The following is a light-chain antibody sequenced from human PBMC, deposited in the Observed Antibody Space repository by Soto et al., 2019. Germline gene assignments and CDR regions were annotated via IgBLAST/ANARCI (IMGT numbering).Light chain of an antibody. Sequence: EIVMTQSPATLSVSPGERATLSCRASQSISSNLAWYQQKPGQAPMLLIYGPSTRATGIPARFSGSGSGTEFTLTISRLQSEDFAGYYCQQYNNWPLTFGGGTKVEIK. CDR3: QQYNNWPLT. V-gene: IGKV3-15*01. CDR2: GPS. J-gene: IGKJ4*01. CDR1: QSISSN.